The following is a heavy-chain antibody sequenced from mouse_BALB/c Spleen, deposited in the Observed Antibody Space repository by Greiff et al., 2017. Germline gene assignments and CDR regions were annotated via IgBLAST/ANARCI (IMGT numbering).Heavy chain of an antibody. D-gene: IGHD5-2*01. Sequence: EVKLQESGPGLVKPSQSLSLTCTVTGYSITSDYAWNWIRQFPGNKLEWMGYISYSGSTSYNPSLKSRISITRDTSKNQFFLQLNSVTTEDTATYYCAREGEYDYDAMDYWGQGTSVTVSS. J-gene: IGHJ4*01. CDR1: GYSITSDYA. CDR3: AREGEYDYDAMDY. CDR2: ISYSGST. V-gene: IGHV3-2*02.